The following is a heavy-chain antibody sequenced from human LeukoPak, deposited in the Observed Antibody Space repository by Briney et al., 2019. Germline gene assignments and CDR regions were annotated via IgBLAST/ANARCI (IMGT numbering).Heavy chain of an antibody. CDR3: ASRSRDGYVDY. J-gene: IGHJ4*02. CDR2: ISRSGTT. CDR1: GDSINTGTYS. V-gene: IGHV4-61*10. Sequence: SETLSLTCTVSGDSINTGTYSWNWIRQPAGKGLEWIGRISRSGTTHYNPSLESRVTITLDTSKNQFSLKLSSVTAADTAVYYCASRSRDGYVDYWGQGTLVTVSS. D-gene: IGHD5-24*01.